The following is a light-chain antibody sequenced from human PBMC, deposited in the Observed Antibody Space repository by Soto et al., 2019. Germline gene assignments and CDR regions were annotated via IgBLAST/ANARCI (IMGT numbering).Light chain of an antibody. CDR2: KVS. V-gene: IGKV2-30*01. CDR1: QSLVYSDGDTY. Sequence: DVVLTQSPLSLSVTLGQPASISCRSSQSLVYSDGDTYLNWFHQRPGQSPRRLMYKVSDRDSGVPDRFRGSGSGAEFTLTISRVEAEDVGVYFCMQGRQWPPTFGPGTKLEIK. CDR3: MQGRQWPPT. J-gene: IGKJ3*01.